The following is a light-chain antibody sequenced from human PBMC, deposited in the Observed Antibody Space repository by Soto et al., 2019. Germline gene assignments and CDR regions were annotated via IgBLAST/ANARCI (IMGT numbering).Light chain of an antibody. V-gene: IGKV3-20*01. J-gene: IGKJ2*01. Sequence: EIVLTQSPGTLSLSPGERATLSCRASQSVRNVDLAWYQQKPGQAPGLLIYDASNRATGIPDRFSGSGSGTDFTLTTNRLEPEDFAVYYCQQSGSSPRTFGQGTKLEIK. CDR2: DAS. CDR1: QSVRNVD. CDR3: QQSGSSPRT.